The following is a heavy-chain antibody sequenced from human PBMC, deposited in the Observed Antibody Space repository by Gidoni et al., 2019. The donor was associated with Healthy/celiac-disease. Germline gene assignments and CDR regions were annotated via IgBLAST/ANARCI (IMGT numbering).Heavy chain of an antibody. J-gene: IGHJ5*02. CDR1: GGSFSGYY. D-gene: IGHD4-17*01. CDR2: INHSGST. CDR3: ARGGWSDYGIPAGWFDP. Sequence: QVQLQQWGAGLLKPSETLSLTCAGYGGSFSGYYWRWIRQPPGKGLEWIGEINHSGSTNYNPSLKSRVTISVDTSKNQFSLKLSSVTAADTAVYYCARGGWSDYGIPAGWFDPWGQGTLVTVSS. V-gene: IGHV4-34*01.